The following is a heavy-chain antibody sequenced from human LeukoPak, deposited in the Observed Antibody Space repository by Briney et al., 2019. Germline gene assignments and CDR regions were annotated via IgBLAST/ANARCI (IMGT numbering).Heavy chain of an antibody. V-gene: IGHV3-13*01. Sequence: GGSLRLSCAASGFTFSSYDMHWVRQATGKGLEWVSAIGTAGDTYYPGSVKGRFTISRENAKNSLYLQMNSLRAGDTAVDYCSXGGHDQGLXYYYYMDVWGKGTTVTVSS. CDR3: SXGGHDQGLXYYYYMDV. CDR2: IGTAGDT. J-gene: IGHJ6*03. CDR1: GFTFSSYD. D-gene: IGHD2-2*01.